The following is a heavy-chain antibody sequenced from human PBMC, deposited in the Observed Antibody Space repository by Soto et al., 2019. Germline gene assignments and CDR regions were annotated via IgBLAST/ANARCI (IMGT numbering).Heavy chain of an antibody. CDR3: AKVISTIGSKQWLAQTKHQALAY. CDR2: MNPNTGGA. CDR1: GYNFNGYY. D-gene: IGHD6-19*01. V-gene: IGHV1-2*02. J-gene: IGHJ4*02. Sequence: QVNLVQSGAEVKKPGASVKVSCKASGYNFNGYYIHWVRQAPGQGLEWMGWMNPNTGGANYAQKFQGKVIMTTDTSISTAYLELRSLTSDDTAVYYCAKVISTIGSKQWLAQTKHQALAYWGQGTLVTVSS.